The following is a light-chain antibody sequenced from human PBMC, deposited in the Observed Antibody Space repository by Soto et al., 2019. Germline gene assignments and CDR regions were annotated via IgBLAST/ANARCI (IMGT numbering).Light chain of an antibody. J-gene: IGKJ4*01. V-gene: IGKV3-11*01. CDR3: QQRSNWPLT. Sequence: EIVLTQSPATLSLSPGERATLSCRASQSVTSYLAWYQQKPGQALRLLIYDASNRATGIPARFSGSGSETDFTLTISSLEPEDFAIYYCQQRSNWPLTFGGGTKVEIK. CDR1: QSVTSY. CDR2: DAS.